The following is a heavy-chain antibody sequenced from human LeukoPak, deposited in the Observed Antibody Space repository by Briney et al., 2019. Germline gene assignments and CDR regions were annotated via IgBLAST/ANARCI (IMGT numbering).Heavy chain of an antibody. V-gene: IGHV1-69*04. J-gene: IGHJ6*02. CDR2: IIPVLNIT. CDR3: ARDQGLTAPPPYGLDV. CDR1: GGTFSSSA. D-gene: IGHD5-18*01. Sequence: SVKVSCKASGGTFSSSAITWVRQAPGQGLEWMGRIIPVLNITNYAQKFQGRVTITADTSTSTAYMELSSLRSEETAIYYCARDQGLTAPPPYGLDVWGQGTTVTVSS.